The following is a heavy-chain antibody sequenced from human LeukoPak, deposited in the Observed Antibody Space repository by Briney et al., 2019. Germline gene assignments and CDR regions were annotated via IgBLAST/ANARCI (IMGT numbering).Heavy chain of an antibody. D-gene: IGHD6-19*01. CDR1: GFTFSDYY. CDR3: AREIVAGAFDY. V-gene: IGHV3-11*01. CDR2: ISSSGDIK. J-gene: IGHJ4*02. Sequence: GGSLRLSCAASGFTFSDYYMSWIRQAPGKGLEWVSEISSSGDIKSYADSVKGRFTISRDNAKTSLHLQMNSLRAEDTAVYYCAREIVAGAFDYWGQGTLVTVSS.